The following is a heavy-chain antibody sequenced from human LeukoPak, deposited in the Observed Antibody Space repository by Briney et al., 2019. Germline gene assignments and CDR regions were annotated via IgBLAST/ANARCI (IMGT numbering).Heavy chain of an antibody. CDR2: ISSSSSTI. J-gene: IGHJ4*02. CDR1: GFTFSSYS. D-gene: IGHD5-12*01. V-gene: IGHV3-48*02. Sequence: GGSLRLSCAASGFTFSSYSMNWVRQAPGKGLEYILYISSSSSTIYYADSVKGRFTISRDNAKNSLYLQMNSLRDEDTAVYYCARASGSHFDYWGQGTLVTVSS. CDR3: ARASGSHFDY.